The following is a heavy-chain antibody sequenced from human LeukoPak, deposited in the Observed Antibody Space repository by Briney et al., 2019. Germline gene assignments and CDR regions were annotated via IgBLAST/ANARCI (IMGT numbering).Heavy chain of an antibody. CDR3: ARDRSGYGLEFDY. Sequence: PPETLSLTCTVSGGSISSYYWSWIRQPPGKGLEWIGYIYYSGSTNYNPSLKSRVTISVDTSKNQFSLKLSSVTAADTAVYYCARDRSGYGLEFDYWGQGTLVTVSS. CDR1: GGSISSYY. CDR2: IYYSGST. V-gene: IGHV4-59*12. D-gene: IGHD3-3*01. J-gene: IGHJ4*02.